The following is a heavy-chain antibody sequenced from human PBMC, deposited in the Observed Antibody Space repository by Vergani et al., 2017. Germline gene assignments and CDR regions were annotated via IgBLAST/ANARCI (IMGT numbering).Heavy chain of an antibody. Sequence: QVQLVQSGAEVKKPGASVKVSCKVSGYTLTELSMHWVRQAPGKGLEWMGGFDPEDGETIYAQKFQGRVTITEDTSTDTAYMELSSLRSEDTAVYYCATPRWGYSYGYLAFDIWGQGTMVTVSS. CDR1: GYTLTELS. J-gene: IGHJ3*02. CDR2: FDPEDGET. CDR3: ATPRWGYSYGYLAFDI. V-gene: IGHV1-24*01. D-gene: IGHD5-18*01.